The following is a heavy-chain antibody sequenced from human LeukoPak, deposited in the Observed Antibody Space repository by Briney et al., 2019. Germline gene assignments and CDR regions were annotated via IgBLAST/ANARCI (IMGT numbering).Heavy chain of an antibody. D-gene: IGHD3-16*01. CDR3: VGSGGSYYYYYYMDV. CDR1: GGTFSSYA. J-gene: IGHJ6*03. Sequence: ASVKVSCKASGGTFSSYAVSWVRQAPGQGLEWMGGIIPLFGTANYAQKFQGRVTITTDESTDTASSAYMELSNLRSEDTAVYYCVGSGGSYYYYYYMDVWGNGTTVTVSS. CDR2: IIPLFGTA. V-gene: IGHV1-69*05.